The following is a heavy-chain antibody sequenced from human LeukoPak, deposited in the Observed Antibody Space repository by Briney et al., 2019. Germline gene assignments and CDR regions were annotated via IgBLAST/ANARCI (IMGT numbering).Heavy chain of an antibody. CDR3: ASGYSYALEWAFDI. J-gene: IGHJ3*02. CDR1: GYSISSGYY. V-gene: IGHV4-38-2*02. D-gene: IGHD5-18*01. CDR2: IYHRGST. Sequence: SETLSLTCTVSGYSISSGYYCGWIRQPPGKGLEWIGSIYHRGSTYYNPSLKSRVTISVDTSKNQFSLKLSSVTAADTAVYYCASGYSYALEWAFDIWGQGTMVTVSS.